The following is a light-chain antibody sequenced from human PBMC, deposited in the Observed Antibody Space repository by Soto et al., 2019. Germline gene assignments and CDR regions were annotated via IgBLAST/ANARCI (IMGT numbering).Light chain of an antibody. J-gene: IGKJ4*01. Sequence: DIQMTQSPSTLYASVGDRVTITCRASQSIGASLAWFQQKPGKAHNLLIYKASSLEIGVPSRFSGSGSGTEFTLTISTLQPDDFANYYCQQYNSSPLTFGGGTKVESK. CDR2: KAS. CDR3: QQYNSSPLT. V-gene: IGKV1-5*03. CDR1: QSIGAS.